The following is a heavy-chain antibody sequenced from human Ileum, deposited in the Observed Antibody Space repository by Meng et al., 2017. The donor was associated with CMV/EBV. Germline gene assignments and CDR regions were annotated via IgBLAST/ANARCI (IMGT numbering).Heavy chain of an antibody. V-gene: IGHV6-1*01. D-gene: IGHD6-6*01. CDR1: GDSVSTNNVA. CDR3: ARESELLRFDH. CDR2: TAYRSKWDY. J-gene: IGHJ4*02. Sequence: QLQQPVPGLVKPSQTLPITWDISGDSVSTNNVAWNWIRQSPLRGLEWLGRTAYRSKWDYEYSVSVKSRITISPDTSKNQFSLQLRSVTPEDTAVYYCARESELLRFDHWGQGTLVTVSS.